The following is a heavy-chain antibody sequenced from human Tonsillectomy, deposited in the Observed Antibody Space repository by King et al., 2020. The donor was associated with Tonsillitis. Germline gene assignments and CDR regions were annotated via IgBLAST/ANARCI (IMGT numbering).Heavy chain of an antibody. CDR3: ARSKDYHDSRGYSPFGDFDI. CDR1: GGTFSSYA. CDR2: IIPIFGTA. D-gene: IGHD3-22*01. V-gene: IGHV1-69*01. J-gene: IGHJ3*02. Sequence: VQLVQSGAEVKKPGSSVKVSCKASGGTFSSYAISWVRQAPGQGLEWMGGIIPIFGTANYAQKFQGRVTITADESTSTAYMELSSLRSEDTAVYYCARSKDYHDSRGYSPFGDFDIWGQGTMVTVSS.